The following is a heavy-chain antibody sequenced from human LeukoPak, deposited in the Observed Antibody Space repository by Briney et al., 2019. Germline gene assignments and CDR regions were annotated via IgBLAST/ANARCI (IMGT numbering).Heavy chain of an antibody. CDR2: ISSSGSTI. J-gene: IGHJ5*02. V-gene: IGHV3-48*03. CDR3: AREGWVNWFDP. D-gene: IGHD1-26*01. Sequence: PGGSLRLSCAASGFTFSSYEMNWVRQAPGKGLEWVSYISSSGSTIYYADSVKGRFTISRDNAKNSLYPQMNSLRAEDTAVYYCAREGWVNWFDPWGQGTLVTVSS. CDR1: GFTFSSYE.